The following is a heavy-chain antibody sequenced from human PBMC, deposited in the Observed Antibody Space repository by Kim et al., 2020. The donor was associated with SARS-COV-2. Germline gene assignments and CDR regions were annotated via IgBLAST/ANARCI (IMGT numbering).Heavy chain of an antibody. J-gene: IGHJ5*02. V-gene: IGHV3-23*01. Sequence: GGSLRLSCAASGFTFSSYAMSWVRQAPGKGLEWVSAISGSGGSTYYADSVKGRFTISRDNSKNTLYLQMNSLRAEDTAVYYCAKESAIVVVPAVSPVFRVPDRNWFDPWGQGTLVTVSS. CDR2: ISGSGGST. CDR3: AKESAIVVVPAVSPVFRVPDRNWFDP. D-gene: IGHD2-2*01. CDR1: GFTFSSYA.